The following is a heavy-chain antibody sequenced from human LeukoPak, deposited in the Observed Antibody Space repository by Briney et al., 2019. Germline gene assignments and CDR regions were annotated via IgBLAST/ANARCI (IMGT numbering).Heavy chain of an antibody. V-gene: IGHV3-48*01. J-gene: IGHJ4*02. CDR1: GFTFSSYT. CDR2: ISSSGSTI. CDR3: ARVRDAYNYFDY. D-gene: IGHD1-20*01. Sequence: GGSLRPSCAASGFTFSSYTMNWVRQAPGKGLEWISYISSSGSTIYYADSVKGRFSISRDNAKNSLYLQMNSLRAEDTAVYYCARVRDAYNYFDYWGQGTLVTVSS.